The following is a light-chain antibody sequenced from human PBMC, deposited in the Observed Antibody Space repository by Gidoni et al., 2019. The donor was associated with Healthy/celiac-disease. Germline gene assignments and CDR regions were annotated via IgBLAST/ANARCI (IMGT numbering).Light chain of an antibody. CDR1: EWGDKY. CDR2: QDS. J-gene: IGLJ2*01. CDR3: QAWDSSTVG. Sequence: SYGLTEPLSLSLSLRPTASITCSGDEWGDKYDCWYQQKPGQSPVLVIYQDSKRPSGISERFPGSNTGNTATLTISGTQAMDEADDYCQAWDSSTVGFGGGTKLTVL. V-gene: IGLV3-1*01.